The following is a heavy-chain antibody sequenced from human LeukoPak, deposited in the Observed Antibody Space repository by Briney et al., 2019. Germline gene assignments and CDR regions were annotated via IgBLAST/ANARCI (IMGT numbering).Heavy chain of an antibody. J-gene: IGHJ6*02. V-gene: IGHV3-30-3*01. Sequence: GGSLRLSCAASGFTFSSYWMSWVRRAPGKGLEWVAVISYDGSNKYYADSVKGRFTISRDNSKNTLYLQMNSLRAEDTAVYYCARDRSYYDSSGSFYYYYGMDVWGQGTTVTVSS. CDR3: ARDRSYYDSSGSFYYYYGMDV. CDR2: ISYDGSNK. CDR1: GFTFSSYW. D-gene: IGHD3-22*01.